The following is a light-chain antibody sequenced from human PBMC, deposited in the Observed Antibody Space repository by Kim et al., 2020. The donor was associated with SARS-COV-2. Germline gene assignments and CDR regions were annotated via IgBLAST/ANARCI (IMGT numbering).Light chain of an antibody. CDR3: QQYNTYPET. J-gene: IGKJ1*01. CDR2: DAS. CDR1: QSISSW. Sequence: ASVGDRVSITCRASQSISSWLAWYQQQLGKAPKVLISDASRLESGVPSRFSGSGSGTEFTLTISSLQPDDFATYYCQQYNTYPETVGQGTKVDIK. V-gene: IGKV1-5*01.